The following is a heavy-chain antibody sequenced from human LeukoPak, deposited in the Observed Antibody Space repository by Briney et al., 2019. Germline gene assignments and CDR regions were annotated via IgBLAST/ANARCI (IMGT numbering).Heavy chain of an antibody. CDR2: ISYDGSNK. Sequence: GGSLRLSCAASGFTFSTYAMHWVRQGPGKGPEWVAVISYDGSNKYYADSVKGRFTISRDNSKNTLYLQMSSLSAEDTAVYYCARTTTPHYYGSGSYALGYWGQGTLVTVPS. V-gene: IGHV3-30-3*01. J-gene: IGHJ4*02. CDR3: ARTTTPHYYGSGSYALGY. CDR1: GFTFSTYA. D-gene: IGHD3-10*01.